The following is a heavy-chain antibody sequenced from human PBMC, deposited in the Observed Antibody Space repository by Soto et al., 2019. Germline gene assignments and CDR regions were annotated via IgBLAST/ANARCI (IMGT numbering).Heavy chain of an antibody. Sequence: SETPALSCTFSGVCSSGGDYHCGWIGQPPGKGLEWVGYIYDSATYHNPSLKSGVIISVYTSENQFSLQLSSVTAADTAVYYFPISIDDYSNTHLEYWCQGTLDPVSS. J-gene: IGHJ4*02. D-gene: IGHD4-4*01. V-gene: IGHV4-30-4*01. CDR3: PISIDDYSNTHLEY. CDR1: GVCSSGGDYH. CDR2: IYDSAT.